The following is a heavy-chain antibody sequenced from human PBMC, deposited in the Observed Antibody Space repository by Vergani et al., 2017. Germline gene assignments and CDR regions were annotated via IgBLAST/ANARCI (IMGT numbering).Heavy chain of an antibody. V-gene: IGHV4-61*02. CDR3: ARGQTYYDILTGYYSRQFDY. Sequence: QVHLNEAGPGLVKPSQTLSLTCTVSGASITSGSFYWSWIRQPAGKGLEWIGRIHASGTKNYNPSLRSRVTLSVDTSKNQLSLKMISMTAADTAVYYCARGQTYYDILTGYYSRQFDYWGQGTLVTVSS. CDR1: GASITSGSFY. CDR2: IHASGTK. D-gene: IGHD3-9*01. J-gene: IGHJ4*02.